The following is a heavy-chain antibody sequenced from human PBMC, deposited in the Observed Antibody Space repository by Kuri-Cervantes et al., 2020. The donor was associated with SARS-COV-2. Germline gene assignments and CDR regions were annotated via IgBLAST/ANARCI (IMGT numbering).Heavy chain of an antibody. CDR1: GFTFSSYA. CDR3: ARHSVATISDAFDI. J-gene: IGHJ3*02. D-gene: IGHD5-12*01. V-gene: IGHV4-34*01. Sequence: GSLRLSCASSGFTFSSYAMSWVRQPPGKGLEWIGEIHHSGSTYYNPSLKSRVTTSVDTSKNQFSLKLSSVTAADTAVHYCARHSVATISDAFDIWGQGTMVTVSS. CDR2: IHHSGST.